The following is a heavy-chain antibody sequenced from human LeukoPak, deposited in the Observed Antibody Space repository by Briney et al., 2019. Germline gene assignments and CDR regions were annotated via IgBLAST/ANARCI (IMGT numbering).Heavy chain of an antibody. D-gene: IGHD3-10*01. V-gene: IGHV3-30*02. Sequence: GGSLRLSCAASGFTFSSYGMHWVRQAPVKGLEWVAFIRYDGSNKYYADSVKGRFTISRDNSKNTLYLQMNSLRAEDTAVYYCAKDRLQFGEGEYGMDVWGQGTTVTVSS. J-gene: IGHJ6*02. CDR1: GFTFSSYG. CDR2: IRYDGSNK. CDR3: AKDRLQFGEGEYGMDV.